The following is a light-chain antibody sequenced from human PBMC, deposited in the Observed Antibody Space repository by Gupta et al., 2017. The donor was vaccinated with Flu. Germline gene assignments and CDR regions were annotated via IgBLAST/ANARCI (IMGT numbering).Light chain of an antibody. CDR1: SNDVGGYNY. CDR3: GSNAGNNHYV. V-gene: IGLV2-8*01. CDR2: EVN. J-gene: IGLJ1*01. Sequence: QSALTQPPSASGSPGQSITISCTGTSNDVGGYNYVSWYQQSPGKAPKLMIYEVNKRPSGVPDRFSGSKSGNTDSLTVSGLQAEDEADYVCGSNAGNNHYVFGPGTKVIVL.